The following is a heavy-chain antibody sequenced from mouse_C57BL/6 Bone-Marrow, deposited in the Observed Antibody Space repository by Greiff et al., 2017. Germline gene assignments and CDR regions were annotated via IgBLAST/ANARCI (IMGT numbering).Heavy chain of an antibody. V-gene: IGHV10-1*01. CDR2: IRSKSNTYAT. D-gene: IGHD1-1*01. Sequence: ELKLMASGGGLLQPKGSLTLSCAASGFSFHTYAMNWVRQAPGKGLEWVARIRSKSNTYATYYADSVKDRFTISRDDSEIMLYLQMNNLKTEDTDMYYCVRHSTVGAMDYWGQGTSVTVSS. CDR3: VRHSTVGAMDY. CDR1: GFSFHTYA. J-gene: IGHJ4*01.